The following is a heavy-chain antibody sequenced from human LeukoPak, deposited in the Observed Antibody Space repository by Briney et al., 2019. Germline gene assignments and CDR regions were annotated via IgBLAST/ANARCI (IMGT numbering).Heavy chain of an antibody. CDR2: IRSSSSYI. CDR3: ARIGGSYPYYFDY. Sequence: GGSLRLSGAASGFTFSSYNMNWVRQAPGKGLEWFSFIRSSSSYIYYADSVKGRFTISRDNAKNSLYLQMNSLRAEDTAVYYCARIGGSYPYYFDYWGQGTLVTVSS. D-gene: IGHD1-26*01. J-gene: IGHJ4*02. V-gene: IGHV3-21*01. CDR1: GFTFSSYN.